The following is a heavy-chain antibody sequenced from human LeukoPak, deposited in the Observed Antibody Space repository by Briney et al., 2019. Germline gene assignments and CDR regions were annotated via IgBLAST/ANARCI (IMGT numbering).Heavy chain of an antibody. CDR2: SYYSGST. J-gene: IGHJ5*02. CDR3: ARHDAPSPSRRIIWFGELLPTGWFDP. V-gene: IGHV4-39*01. CDR1: GGSISSSSYY. Sequence: SETLSLTCTVSGGSISSSSYYWGWIRQPPGKGLEWIGCSYYSGSTYYNPSLKSRVTISVDTSKNQFSLKLSSVTAADTAVYYCARHDAPSPSRRIIWFGELLPTGWFDPWGQGTLVTVSS. D-gene: IGHD3-10*01.